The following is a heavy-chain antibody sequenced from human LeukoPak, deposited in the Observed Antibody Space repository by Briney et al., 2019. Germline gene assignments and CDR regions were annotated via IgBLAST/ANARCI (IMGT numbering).Heavy chain of an antibody. D-gene: IGHD6-19*01. Sequence: TSSQTLSLTCTVSGGSISSGSYYWSWIRQPAGKGLERIGRIYTSGSTNYNPSLKSRVTISVDTSKNQFSLKLSSVTAADTAVYYCAREGVEGIAVAVRYFDYWGQGTLVTVSS. CDR3: AREGVEGIAVAVRYFDY. V-gene: IGHV4-61*02. J-gene: IGHJ4*02. CDR2: IYTSGST. CDR1: GGSISSGSYY.